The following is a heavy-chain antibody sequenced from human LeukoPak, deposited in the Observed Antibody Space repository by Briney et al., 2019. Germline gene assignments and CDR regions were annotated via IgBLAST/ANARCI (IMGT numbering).Heavy chain of an antibody. CDR1: GGSISSSSYY. J-gene: IGHJ4*02. Sequence: PSETLSLTCTVSGGSISSSSYYWGWIRQPPGKGLEWIGSIYYSGSTYYNPSLKSRVTISVDTSKNQFSLKLSSVTAADTAVYYCASQRAYYGSGQPKRHFDYWGQGTLVTVSS. D-gene: IGHD3-10*01. CDR2: IYYSGST. V-gene: IGHV4-39*07. CDR3: ASQRAYYGSGQPKRHFDY.